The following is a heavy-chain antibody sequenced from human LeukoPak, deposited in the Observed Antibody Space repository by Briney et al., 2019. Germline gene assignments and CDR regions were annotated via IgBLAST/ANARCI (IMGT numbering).Heavy chain of an antibody. J-gene: IGHJ4*02. D-gene: IGHD1-26*01. CDR2: TYYRSKWYY. V-gene: IGHV6-1*01. CDR3: ARDPVGGPTIFDY. CDR1: GDSASSNSAA. Sequence: SQTLSLTCAISGDSASSNSAAWNWIRQSPSRGLEWLGRTYYRSKWYYDYAVAVKSRISINPDTSKNQFSLQLSSVTPEDTAVYYCARDPVGGPTIFDYWGQGTLVTVSS.